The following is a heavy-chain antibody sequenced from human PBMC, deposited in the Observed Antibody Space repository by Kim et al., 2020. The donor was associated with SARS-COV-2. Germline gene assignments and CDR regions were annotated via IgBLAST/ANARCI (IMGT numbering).Heavy chain of an antibody. CDR3: ARVVTDAFDI. D-gene: IGHD2-15*01. CDR2: IYYSGST. J-gene: IGHJ3*02. Sequence: SETLSLTCTVSGGSISSTNYYWGWIRQPPGKGLEWIGSIYYSGSTYYNPSLKSRVTISVDTSKNQFSLKLTSVTDTAVYYCARVVTDAFDIWGQGTMVTV. V-gene: IGHV4-39*01. CDR1: GGSISSTNYY.